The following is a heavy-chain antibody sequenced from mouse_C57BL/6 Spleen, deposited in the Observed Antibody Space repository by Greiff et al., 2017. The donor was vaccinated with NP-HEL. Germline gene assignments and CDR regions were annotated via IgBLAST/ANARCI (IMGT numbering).Heavy chain of an antibody. Sequence: EVQLQQSGPELVKPGASVKISCKASGYTFTDYYMNWVKQSHGKSLEWIGDINPNNGGTSYNQKFKGKATLTVDKSSSTAYMELRSLTSEDSAVYYCVLAYYSNYYFSYAMDYWGQGTSVTVSS. V-gene: IGHV1-26*01. CDR3: VLAYYSNYYFSYAMDY. CDR1: GYTFTDYY. J-gene: IGHJ4*01. CDR2: INPNNGGT. D-gene: IGHD2-5*01.